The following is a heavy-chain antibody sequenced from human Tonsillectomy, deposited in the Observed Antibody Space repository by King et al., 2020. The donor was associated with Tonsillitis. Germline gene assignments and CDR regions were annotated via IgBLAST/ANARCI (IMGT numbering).Heavy chain of an antibody. CDR2: INRSGSNT. J-gene: IGHJ4*02. CDR3: GYGEYSYGYGY. D-gene: IGHD5-18*01. Sequence: QLVQSGGGLVQPRGSLRLSCEASGFTFSSYAMSWVRQAPGKGLEWVAAINRSGSNTYYADSVKGRFTISRDNSKDTLYLQMNSLRADDTAKYYCGYGEYSYGYGYWGQGTLVTVSS. CDR1: GFTFSSYA. V-gene: IGHV3-23*04.